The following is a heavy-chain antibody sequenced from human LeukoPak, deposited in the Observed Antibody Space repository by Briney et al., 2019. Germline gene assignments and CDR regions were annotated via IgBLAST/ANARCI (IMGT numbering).Heavy chain of an antibody. Sequence: GGSLRLSCAASGFIVSSNYMNWVRQAPGKGLEWVSVIYRDDSSYYADSVKGRFTISRDNSKNTLYLQMNSLRAEDTAVYYCAKDVNYYDSSGYSIFQHWGQGTLVTVSS. CDR1: GFIVSSNY. CDR3: AKDVNYYDSSGYSIFQH. J-gene: IGHJ1*01. D-gene: IGHD3-22*01. V-gene: IGHV3-53*01. CDR2: IYRDDSS.